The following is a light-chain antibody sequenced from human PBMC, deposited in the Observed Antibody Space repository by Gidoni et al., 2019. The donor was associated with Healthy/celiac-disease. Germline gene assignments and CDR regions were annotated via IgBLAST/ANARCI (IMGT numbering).Light chain of an antibody. Sequence: SYELTQPPSVSVSPGQTASITCSGDSLGDKYACWYQQKPGQSPVLVIYQDSKRTSGIPERFSGSNSGNTATLTISGTQAMDESYYYCQAWDSSTVVFGGGTKLTVL. CDR2: QDS. CDR1: SLGDKY. CDR3: QAWDSSTVV. V-gene: IGLV3-1*01. J-gene: IGLJ2*01.